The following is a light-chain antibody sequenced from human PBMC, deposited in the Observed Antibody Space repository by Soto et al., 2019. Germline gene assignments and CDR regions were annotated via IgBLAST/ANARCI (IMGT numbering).Light chain of an antibody. CDR2: GAS. V-gene: IGKV3-20*01. CDR1: RSVSSY. CDR3: HQYGSSPRT. J-gene: IGKJ4*01. Sequence: EIVLTQSPGTLSLSPGEGATLSCRASRSVSSYLAWYQQKPGQAPRLLIYGASSRATGIPDRFSGSGSGTDFTLTISRLEPEDFAVYYCHQYGSSPRTFGGGTKVEIK.